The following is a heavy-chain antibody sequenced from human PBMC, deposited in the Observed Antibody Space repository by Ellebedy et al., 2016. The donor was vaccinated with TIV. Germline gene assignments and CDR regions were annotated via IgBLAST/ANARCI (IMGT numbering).Heavy chain of an antibody. V-gene: IGHV3-53*01. CDR2: IYSGGNT. J-gene: IGHJ6*02. CDR3: ARTTTTEYSYAMDV. D-gene: IGHD4-11*01. Sequence: GESLKISCAASGFTVSSIYMSWVRQAPGKGLEWVSVIYSGGNTYYADSVKGRFTISRDSSKNTVYLQMNNLRAEDTAVYYCARTTTTEYSYAMDVWGQGTTVTVSS. CDR1: GFTVSSIY.